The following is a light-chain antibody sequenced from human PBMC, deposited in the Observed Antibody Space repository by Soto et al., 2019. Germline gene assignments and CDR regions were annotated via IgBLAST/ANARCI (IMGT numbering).Light chain of an antibody. CDR3: QQSYSTPFT. CDR1: QSISTY. Sequence: DIQMTQSPSSLSASVGDRVTITCRASQSISTYLNSYQQKEGKAPKVSIHAASSLQSGVPSRFSGSGSGTDFTLTIRSLQPEDVGPYYCQQSYSTPFTFAPGTKVDI. J-gene: IGKJ3*01. CDR2: AAS. V-gene: IGKV1-39*01.